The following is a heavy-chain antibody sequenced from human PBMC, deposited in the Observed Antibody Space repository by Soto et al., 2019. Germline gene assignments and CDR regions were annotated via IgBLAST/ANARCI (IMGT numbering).Heavy chain of an antibody. CDR2: IYYSGST. CDR3: ARVPSP. V-gene: IGHV4-59*12. Sequence: PSETLSLTCTVSGGSINTYYWSWVRQPPGKRLEWIGYIYYSGSTNYNPSLKSRVTISVDRSKNQFSLKLSSVSAADTAVYYCARVPSPWGQGTQVTVSS. J-gene: IGHJ5*02. CDR1: GGSINTYY.